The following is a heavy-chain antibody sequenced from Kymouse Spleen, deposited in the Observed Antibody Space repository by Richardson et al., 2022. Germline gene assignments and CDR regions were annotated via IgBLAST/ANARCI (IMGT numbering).Heavy chain of an antibody. V-gene: IGHV4-34*01. Sequence: QVQLQQWGAGLLKPSETLSLTCAVYGGSFSGYYWSWIRQPPGKGLEWIGEINHSGSTNYNPSLKSRVTISVDTSKNQFSLKLSSVTAADTAVYYCASSYDYSNNYGMDVWGQGTTVTVSS. CDR1: GGSFSGYY. D-gene: IGHD4-11,IGHD4-11*01. CDR2: INHSGST. J-gene: IGHJ6*02. CDR3: ASSYDYSNNYGMDV.